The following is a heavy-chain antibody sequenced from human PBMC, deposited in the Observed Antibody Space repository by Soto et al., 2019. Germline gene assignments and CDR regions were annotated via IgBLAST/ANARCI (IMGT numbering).Heavy chain of an antibody. J-gene: IGHJ5*02. D-gene: IGHD5-18*01. Sequence: NPSETLSFTCTVSGGSISNYYWSWIRQPPGRGLEWIGHIFYSGSTNYNPALKSRVTISVDTSKSQFSLKLSSVTAEDTAVYYCAKDSGYNYGYFRWFDPWGQGTLVTV. CDR2: IFYSGST. V-gene: IGHV4-59*01. CDR1: GGSISNYY. CDR3: AKDSGYNYGYFRWFDP.